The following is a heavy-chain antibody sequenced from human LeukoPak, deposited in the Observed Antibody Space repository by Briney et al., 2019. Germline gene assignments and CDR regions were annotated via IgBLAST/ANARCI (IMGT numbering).Heavy chain of an antibody. CDR3: ARRWDSSGPIDY. J-gene: IGHJ4*01. CDR2: INWNGGST. CDR1: GFTVSSNY. Sequence: GGSLRLSCAASGFTVSSNYMSWVRQAPGKGLEWVSGINWNGGSTGYADSVKGRFTISRDNSKNTVFLQMNSLRFEDTALYFCARRWDSSGPIDYWGQGTLVSVSS. V-gene: IGHV3-66*02. D-gene: IGHD3-22*01.